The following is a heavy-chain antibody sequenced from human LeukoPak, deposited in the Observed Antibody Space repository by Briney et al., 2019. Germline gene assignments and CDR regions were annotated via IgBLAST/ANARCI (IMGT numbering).Heavy chain of an antibody. J-gene: IGHJ3*02. CDR3: AKTSSVAARGPFDI. D-gene: IGHD6-6*01. CDR1: GYSISSGCF. V-gene: IGHV4-38-2*01. CDR2: IYNTGTT. Sequence: SETLSLTCSVSGYSISSGCFWGWIRRPPGKGLEWLGSIYNTGTTYLSPSLKNRLTISVDTSRNQFSLKLTSMTAADTAMYYCAKTSSVAARGPFDIWGLGTVVTVSP.